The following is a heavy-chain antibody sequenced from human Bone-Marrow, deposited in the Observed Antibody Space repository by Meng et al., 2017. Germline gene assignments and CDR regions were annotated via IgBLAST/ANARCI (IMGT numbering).Heavy chain of an antibody. D-gene: IGHD7-27*01. Sequence: SETLSLTCTVSGGSISSYYWSWIRQPPGKGLEWIGYIYYSGSTNYNTSLKSRVTISVDTSKNQFSLKLSSVTAADTAVYYCARDLGGLTGVDWFDPWGQGTLVTVSS. CDR3: ARDLGGLTGVDWFDP. CDR1: GGSISSYY. V-gene: IGHV4-59*01. CDR2: IYYSGST. J-gene: IGHJ5*02.